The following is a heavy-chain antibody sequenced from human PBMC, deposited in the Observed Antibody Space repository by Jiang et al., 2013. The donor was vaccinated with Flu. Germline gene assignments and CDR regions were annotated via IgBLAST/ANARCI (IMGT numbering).Heavy chain of an antibody. D-gene: IGHD2-15*01. Sequence: KTDGGTTDYAAPVKDRFTISRDDSKNTLYLQMNSLKTEDTAVYYCTTLYCNGGSCWPYYFDYWGQGTLVTVSS. CDR2: KTDGGTT. V-gene: IGHV3-15*01. J-gene: IGHJ4*02. CDR3: TTLYCNGGSCWPYYFDY.